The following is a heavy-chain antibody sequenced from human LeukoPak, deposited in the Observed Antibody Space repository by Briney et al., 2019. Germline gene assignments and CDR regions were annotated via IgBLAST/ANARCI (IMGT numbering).Heavy chain of an antibody. CDR2: IRYDGSNK. CDR3: AKEDRYYDSSGYYHASDY. CDR1: GFTFSSYG. D-gene: IGHD3-22*01. V-gene: IGHV3-30*02. Sequence: PGGSLRPSCAASGFTFSSYGMHWVRQAPGKGLEWVAFIRYDGSNKYYADSVKGRFTISRDNSKNTLYLQMNSLRAEDTAVYYCAKEDRYYDSSGYYHASDYWGQGTLVTVSS. J-gene: IGHJ4*02.